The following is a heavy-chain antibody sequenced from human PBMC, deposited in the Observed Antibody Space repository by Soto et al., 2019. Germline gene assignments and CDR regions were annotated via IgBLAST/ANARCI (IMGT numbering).Heavy chain of an antibody. CDR3: ARALTTVTMFDP. J-gene: IGHJ5*02. V-gene: IGHV4-31*03. D-gene: IGHD4-17*01. CDR2: IYYSGST. CDR1: GGSISSGGYY. Sequence: QVQLQESGPGLVKPSQTLSLTCTVSGGSISSGGYYCSWIRQHPGKGLEWIGYIYYSGSTNYNPSLKSRVTISVDTAKNQFSLRLSYVTAADTAVYYCARALTTVTMFDPWGQGTLVTVSS.